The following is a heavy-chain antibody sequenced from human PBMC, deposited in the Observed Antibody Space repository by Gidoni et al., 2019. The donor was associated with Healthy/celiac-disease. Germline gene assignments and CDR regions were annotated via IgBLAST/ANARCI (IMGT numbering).Heavy chain of an antibody. CDR2: TSYDGRNK. CDR1: GFSFSSYA. J-gene: IGHJ4*02. D-gene: IGHD2-8*01. CDR3: ARDPNWYYFDN. Sequence: QVQLVESGGGVVQPGRSLRLSGAASGFSFSSYAMHWIRQAPGKGLEWMAVTSYDGRNKDYADSVKGRFTISRDNSKSTLYLQMNSLRTEDTAVYYCARDPNWYYFDNWGQGTLVTVSS. V-gene: IGHV3-30*04.